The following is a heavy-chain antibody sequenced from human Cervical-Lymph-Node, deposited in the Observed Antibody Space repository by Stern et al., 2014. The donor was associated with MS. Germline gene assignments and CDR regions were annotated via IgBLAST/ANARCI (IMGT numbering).Heavy chain of an antibody. Sequence: QVQLQQWGAGLLKPSETLSLTCGVYGWSSSGYYWNWIRQSPGKGLEWIGEITHSGSTSYNPSPKRRATITLDTSKSQFSLNVTSVTAADTAVYYCALMASVTTGFRHWGQGTLVSVSS. D-gene: IGHD4-17*01. CDR3: ALMASVTTGFRH. V-gene: IGHV4-34*01. CDR1: GWSSSGYY. CDR2: ITHSGST. J-gene: IGHJ1*01.